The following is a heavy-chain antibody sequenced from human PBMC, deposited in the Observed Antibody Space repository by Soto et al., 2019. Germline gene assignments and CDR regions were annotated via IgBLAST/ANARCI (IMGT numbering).Heavy chain of an antibody. CDR1: GFTTPPSG. J-gene: IGHJ5*02. V-gene: IGHV1-58*01. CDR2: IVIGSGHT. CDR3: ASTSYSNYFDP. Sequence: ASVKVSCKASGFTTPPSGVQWVRQARGQRLEWLGNIVIGSGHTGYAQKFQRRVTITRDMSTSTVYMELSSLRSEDTAVYYCASTSYSNYFDPWGQGTLVTVSS. D-gene: IGHD4-4*01.